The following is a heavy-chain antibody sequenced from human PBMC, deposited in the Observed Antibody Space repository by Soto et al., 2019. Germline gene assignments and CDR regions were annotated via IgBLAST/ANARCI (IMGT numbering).Heavy chain of an antibody. CDR1: GDSMTKNYRSWSMTNYYY. Sequence: PSETLSLTCTVSGDSMTKNYRSWSMTNYYYWGWIRQPPGKGLEWIGSIYHSGSTYYNPSLKSRVTISVDTSKNQFSLKLSSVTAADTAVYYCARDRGVRGVDPGAFDIWGQGTMVTVS. CDR3: ARDRGVRGVDPGAFDI. CDR2: IYHSGST. V-gene: IGHV4-38-2*02. D-gene: IGHD3-10*01. J-gene: IGHJ3*02.